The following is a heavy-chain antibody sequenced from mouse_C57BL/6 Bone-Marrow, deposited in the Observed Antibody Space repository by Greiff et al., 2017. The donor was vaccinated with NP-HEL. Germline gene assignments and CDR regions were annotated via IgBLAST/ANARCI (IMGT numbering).Heavy chain of an antibody. V-gene: IGHV1-69*01. J-gene: IGHJ2*01. Sequence: QVQLQQPGAELVMPGASVKLSCKASGYTFTSYWMHWVKQRPGQGLEWIGEIDPSDSYTNYNQKFKGKSTLTVDKSSSTAYMQLSSLTSEDSAVYYCARREDGYYVYFDYWGQGTTLTVSS. CDR2: IDPSDSYT. CDR3: ARREDGYYVYFDY. CDR1: GYTFTSYW. D-gene: IGHD2-3*01.